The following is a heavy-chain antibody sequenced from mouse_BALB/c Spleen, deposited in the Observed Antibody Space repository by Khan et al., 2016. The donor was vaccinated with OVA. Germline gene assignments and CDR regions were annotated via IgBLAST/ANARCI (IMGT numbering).Heavy chain of an antibody. Sequence: EVQLQQSGTVLARPGASVKMSCKASGYSFTSYWMHWVKQRPGQGLEWIGAIYPGNSDTSYNQKFKGKAKLTAVTSASTAYMELSSLTNEDSAVYYGTDGNYVGWFAYWGQGTLVTGSA. CDR2: IYPGNSDT. CDR3: TDGNYVGWFAY. CDR1: GYSFTSYW. D-gene: IGHD2-1*01. V-gene: IGHV1-5*01. J-gene: IGHJ3*01.